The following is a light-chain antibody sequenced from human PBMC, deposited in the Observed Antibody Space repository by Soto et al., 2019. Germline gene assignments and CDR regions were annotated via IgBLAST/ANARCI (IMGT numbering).Light chain of an antibody. J-gene: IGLJ2*01. V-gene: IGLV1-40*01. CDR1: SSNIGAVYD. Sequence: QLVLTQPPSVSGAPGQRVTISCTGNSSNIGAVYDVHWYQQLPGAAPKLLIYDNSYRPSGVPDRFSGSKSGTSASLAITGLQAEDEADYYCQSYDSSLSGYVVIGGGTKLTVL. CDR2: DNS. CDR3: QSYDSSLSGYVV.